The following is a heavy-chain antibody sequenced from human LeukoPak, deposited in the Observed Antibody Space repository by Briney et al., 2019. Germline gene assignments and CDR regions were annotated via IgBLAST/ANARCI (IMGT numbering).Heavy chain of an antibody. D-gene: IGHD6-13*01. CDR1: GGSISSSSYY. CDR3: LLQQLDAFDY. J-gene: IGHJ4*02. V-gene: IGHV4-39*01. CDR2: IYYSGST. Sequence: PSETLSLTCTVSGGSISSSSYYWVWIRQPPGKGLEWIGSIYYSGSTYYNPSLKSRVTISVDTSKNQFSLHLSSVTAADTAVHYCLLQQLDAFDYWGQGTLVTVSS.